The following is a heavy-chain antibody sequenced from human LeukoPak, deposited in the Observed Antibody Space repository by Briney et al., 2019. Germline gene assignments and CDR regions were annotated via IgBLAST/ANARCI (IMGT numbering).Heavy chain of an antibody. J-gene: IGHJ4*02. CDR3: ARGGDYRFDY. CDR2: IHHSGST. CDR1: GGSISSGSW. Sequence: SETLSLTCTVSGGSISSGSWWGWIRQPPGKGLEWIGEIHHSGSTNYNPSLKSRVTLSVDKSKNQLSLRLTSVTAADTAVYYCARGGDYRFDYWGQGTLVTVSS. V-gene: IGHV4-4*02. D-gene: IGHD4-17*01.